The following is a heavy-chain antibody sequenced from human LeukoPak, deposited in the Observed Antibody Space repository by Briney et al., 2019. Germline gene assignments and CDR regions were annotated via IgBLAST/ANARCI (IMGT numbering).Heavy chain of an antibody. CDR2: IKQDGSEK. D-gene: IGHD3-10*01. Sequence: PGGSLRLSCAGSGFTFSSYWMSWVRQAPGKGLEWVANIKQDGSEKYYLDSEKGRFTISRDNAKNSLYLQMNSLRAEDTALYYCATSGLVRGGDDYWGQGTLVTVSS. J-gene: IGHJ4*02. CDR1: GFTFSSYW. CDR3: ATSGLVRGGDDY. V-gene: IGHV3-7*05.